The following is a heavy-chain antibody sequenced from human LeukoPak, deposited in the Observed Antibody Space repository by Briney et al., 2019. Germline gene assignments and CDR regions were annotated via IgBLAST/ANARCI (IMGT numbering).Heavy chain of an antibody. J-gene: IGHJ6*03. Sequence: PSETLSLTCTVSGGSISSYYWSWIRQPPGKGLEWIGYIYYSGSTNYNPSLKSRVTISVDTSKNQFSLKLSSVTAADTAVYYCARERAGYYYGSGGGALELRYYMDVWGKGTTVTVSS. V-gene: IGHV4-59*01. CDR1: GGSISSYY. D-gene: IGHD3-10*01. CDR3: ARERAGYYYGSGGGALELRYYMDV. CDR2: IYYSGST.